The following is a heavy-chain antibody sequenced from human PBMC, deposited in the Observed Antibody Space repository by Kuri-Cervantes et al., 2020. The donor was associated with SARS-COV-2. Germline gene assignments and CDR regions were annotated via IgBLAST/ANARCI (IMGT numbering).Heavy chain of an antibody. CDR2: TRSKANSYAT. Sequence: GGSLRLSCAASGFTFSGSAMHWVSQASGKGLEWVGRTRSKANSYATAYAASVKGRFTISRDDSKNTAYLQMNSLKTEDTAVYYCTRPLTGLDDAFDIWGQGTMVTVSS. CDR3: TRPLTGLDDAFDI. V-gene: IGHV3-73*01. J-gene: IGHJ3*02. D-gene: IGHD7-27*01. CDR1: GFTFSGSA.